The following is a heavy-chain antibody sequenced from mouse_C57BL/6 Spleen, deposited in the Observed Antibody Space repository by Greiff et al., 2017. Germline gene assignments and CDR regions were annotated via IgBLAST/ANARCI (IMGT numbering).Heavy chain of an antibody. J-gene: IGHJ4*01. CDR2: IWSGGST. Sequence: QVQLQQSGPGLVQPSQSLSITCTVSGFSFTSYGVHWVRQPPGKGLEWLGVIWSGGSTDYNAAFISRLSISKDNSKSQVFFKMNSLQADDTAIYYCAKNDDYDDEGAMDYWGQGTSVTVSS. V-gene: IGHV2-4*01. CDR3: AKNDDYDDEGAMDY. D-gene: IGHD2-4*01. CDR1: GFSFTSYG.